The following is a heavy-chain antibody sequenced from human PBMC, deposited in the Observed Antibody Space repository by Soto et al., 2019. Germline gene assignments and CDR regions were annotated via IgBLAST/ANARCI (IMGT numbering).Heavy chain of an antibody. CDR3: AHGMVRGVAFNP. CDR1: GFSLSTSGVG. Sequence: QITLKESGPTLVKPTQTLTLTCTFSGFSLSTSGVGVGWIRQPPGKALEWLALIYWNDDKRYSQSLKSRLTITKDTSKNQVVLTMTNMDPVDTATYYCAHGMVRGVAFNPWGQGTLVTVSS. V-gene: IGHV2-5*01. CDR2: IYWNDDK. D-gene: IGHD3-10*01. J-gene: IGHJ5*02.